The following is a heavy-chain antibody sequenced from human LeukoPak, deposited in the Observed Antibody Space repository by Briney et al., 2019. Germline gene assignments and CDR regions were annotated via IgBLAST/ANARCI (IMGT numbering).Heavy chain of an antibody. Sequence: GGSLRLSCAASGFTFSSYGMHWVRQAPGKGLGWVAVIWYDGSNKYYADSVKGRFTISRDNSKNTLYLQMNSLRAEDTAVYYCAARDYYGPDYWGQGTLVTVSS. CDR3: AARDYYGPDY. CDR2: IWYDGSNK. J-gene: IGHJ4*02. V-gene: IGHV3-33*01. CDR1: GFTFSSYG. D-gene: IGHD3-10*01.